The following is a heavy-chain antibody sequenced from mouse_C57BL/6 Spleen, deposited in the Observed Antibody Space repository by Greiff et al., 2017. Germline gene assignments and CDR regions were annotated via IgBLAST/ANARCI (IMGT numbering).Heavy chain of an antibody. CDR3: ARSGGSREGYYYAMDY. V-gene: IGHV1-69*01. D-gene: IGHD1-1*01. CDR2: IDPSDSYT. CDR1: GYTFTSYW. Sequence: QVHVKQPGAELVMPGASVKLSCKASGYTFTSYWMHWVKQRPGQGLEWIGEIDPSDSYTNYNQKFKGKSTLTVDKSSSTAYMQLSSLTSEDSAVYYCARSGGSREGYYYAMDYWGQGTSVTVSS. J-gene: IGHJ4*01.